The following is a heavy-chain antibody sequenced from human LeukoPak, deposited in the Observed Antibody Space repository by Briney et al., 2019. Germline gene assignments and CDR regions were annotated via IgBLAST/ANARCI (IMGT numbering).Heavy chain of an antibody. CDR1: GGSISSYY. V-gene: IGHV4-59*01. J-gene: IGHJ6*02. Sequence: PSETLSLTCTVSGGSISSYYWSWIRQPPGKGLEWIGYVYYSGSTNYNPSLKSRVTISVDTSKNQFSLKLSSVTAADTAVYYCARGRSGSYSSFYYYYGMDVWGQGTTVTVSS. CDR3: ARGRSGSYSSFYYYYGMDV. CDR2: VYYSGST. D-gene: IGHD1-26*01.